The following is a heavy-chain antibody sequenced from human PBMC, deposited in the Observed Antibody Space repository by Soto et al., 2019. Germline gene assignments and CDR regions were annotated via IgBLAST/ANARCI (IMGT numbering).Heavy chain of an antibody. CDR1: GYTFTSYG. CDR3: ARDEVEYYDFWSGYYTLDY. CDR2: ISAYNGNT. V-gene: IGHV1-18*01. J-gene: IGHJ4*02. Sequence: ASVKVSCKASGYTFTSYGISWVRQAPGQGLEWMGWISAYNGNTNYAQKLQGRVTMTTDTSTSTAYMELRSLRSDDTAVYYCARDEVEYYDFWSGYYTLDYGGQGTLVTVSS. D-gene: IGHD3-3*01.